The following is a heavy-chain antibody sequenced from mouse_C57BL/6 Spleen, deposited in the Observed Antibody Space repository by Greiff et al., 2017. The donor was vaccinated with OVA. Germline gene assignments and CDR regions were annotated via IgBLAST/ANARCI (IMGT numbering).Heavy chain of an antibody. Sequence: VQLQQPGAELVRPGSSVKLSCKASGYTFTSYWMHWVKQRPIQGLEWIGNIDPSDSETHYNQKFKDKATLTVDKSSSTAYMQLSSLTSEDSAVYYCARWGAYYSNYGYYWGKGTTLTVSS. V-gene: IGHV1-52*01. CDR2: IDPSDSET. J-gene: IGHJ2*01. D-gene: IGHD2-5*01. CDR1: GYTFTSYW. CDR3: ARWGAYYSNYGYY.